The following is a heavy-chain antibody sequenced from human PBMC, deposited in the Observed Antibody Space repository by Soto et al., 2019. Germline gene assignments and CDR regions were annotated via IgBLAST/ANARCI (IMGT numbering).Heavy chain of an antibody. CDR1: GGSISSYY. J-gene: IGHJ6*02. Sequence: QVQLQESGPGLVKPSETLSLTCTVSGGSISSYYWSCIRQPPGKGLEWIGYIYYSGSTNYNPSLKSRVSISVDTSKNQFSLKLSSVTAADTAVYYCARGERWDCSSTSCYYYYGMDVWGQGTTVTVSS. CDR2: IYYSGST. D-gene: IGHD2-2*01. CDR3: ARGERWDCSSTSCYYYYGMDV. V-gene: IGHV4-59*01.